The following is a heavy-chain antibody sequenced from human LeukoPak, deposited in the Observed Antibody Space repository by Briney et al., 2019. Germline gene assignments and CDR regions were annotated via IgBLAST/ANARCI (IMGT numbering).Heavy chain of an antibody. CDR3: AREGSYCVGGDCYSFDF. Sequence: ASVRVSCKASGYKFISHYLQWVRQAPGLGPGWMGWMHGGNGNTRYAEKFEGRVTMTRDTSTSTAYMDLSSRTSDDTAVYYCAREGSYCVGGDCYSFDFWGQGTLVTVSS. CDR2: MHGGNGNT. CDR1: GYKFISHY. D-gene: IGHD2-21*02. J-gene: IGHJ4*02. V-gene: IGHV1-2*02.